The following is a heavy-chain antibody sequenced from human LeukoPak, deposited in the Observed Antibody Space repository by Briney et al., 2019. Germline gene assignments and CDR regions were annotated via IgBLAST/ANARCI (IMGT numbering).Heavy chain of an antibody. Sequence: GRSLRLSCAASGFTFDDYAMHWVRQAPGKGLEWVSGISWNSGSIGYADSVKGRFTISRDNAKNSLYLQMNSLRAEDTALYYCARGESIAAAGTNWFDPWGQGTLVTVSS. D-gene: IGHD6-13*01. CDR3: ARGESIAAAGTNWFDP. CDR1: GFTFDDYA. V-gene: IGHV3-9*01. J-gene: IGHJ5*02. CDR2: ISWNSGSI.